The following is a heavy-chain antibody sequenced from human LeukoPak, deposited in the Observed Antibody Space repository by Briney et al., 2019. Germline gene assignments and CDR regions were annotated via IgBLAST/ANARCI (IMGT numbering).Heavy chain of an antibody. CDR2: ISDSGTTK. Sequence: GRSLRLSCGASGLTFRNYEMNWVRQAPGKGLEWISYISDSGTTKNYADSVKGRFAVSRDNAKNSLYLQMNSLRAEDTAVYYCARDPEVTTDSSGGFDYWGQGTRVTVSS. CDR3: ARDPEVTTDSSGGFDY. V-gene: IGHV3-48*03. CDR1: GLTFRNYE. J-gene: IGHJ4*02. D-gene: IGHD2-21*02.